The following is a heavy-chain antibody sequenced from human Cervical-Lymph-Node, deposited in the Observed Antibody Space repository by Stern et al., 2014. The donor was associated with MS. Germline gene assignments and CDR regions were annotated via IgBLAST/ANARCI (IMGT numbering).Heavy chain of an antibody. CDR3: ASERYTYYDDQRPPGGFDP. CDR2: VGGINGDV. V-gene: IGHV1-58*02. J-gene: IGHJ5*02. D-gene: IGHD3-16*01. Sequence: QLVQSGPEVKKPGTSVKVSCKASGNTFRHSAIQWLRQARGQRPEWIGWVGGINGDVNFAPRFQERVSITRDMSTSTVYMELRSLRSEDTAIYYCASERYTYYDDQRPPGGFDPWGQGTLVTVSS. CDR1: GNTFRHSA.